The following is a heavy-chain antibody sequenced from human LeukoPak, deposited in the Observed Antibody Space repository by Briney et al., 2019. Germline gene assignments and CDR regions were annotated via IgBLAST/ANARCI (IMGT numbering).Heavy chain of an antibody. CDR1: GGTFSSYA. CDR3: ARSAGSRFLEWLMADAFDI. CDR2: IIPIFGTA. Sequence: SVKVSCKASGGTFSSYAISWVRQAPGQGLEWMGGIIPIFGTANYAQKFQGRVTITADESTSTAYMELSSLRSEDTAVYYCARSAGSRFLEWLMADAFDIWGQGTMVTVSS. D-gene: IGHD3-3*01. J-gene: IGHJ3*02. V-gene: IGHV1-69*01.